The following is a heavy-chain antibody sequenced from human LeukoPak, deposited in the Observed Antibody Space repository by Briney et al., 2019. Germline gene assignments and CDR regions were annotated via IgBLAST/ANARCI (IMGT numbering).Heavy chain of an antibody. V-gene: IGHV3-23*01. CDR2: ISNSGGRT. J-gene: IGHJ4*02. Sequence: GGSLRHSCGASGFTFSSYAMSWVRQAPGKGLEWVSAISNSGGRTYYEDSVKGRFTISRDNSDNTLYLQMNSLRAEDTAVYYCAKTDVGIGWHHFDYWGQGTLVTVSS. CDR3: AKTDVGIGWHHFDY. D-gene: IGHD6-19*01. CDR1: GFTFSSYA.